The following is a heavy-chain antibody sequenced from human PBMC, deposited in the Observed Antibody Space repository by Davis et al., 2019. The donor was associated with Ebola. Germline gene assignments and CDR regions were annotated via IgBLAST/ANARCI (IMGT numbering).Heavy chain of an antibody. CDR1: GFTFSSYW. D-gene: IGHD4-17*01. J-gene: IGHJ4*02. CDR2: IKQDGSEK. Sequence: GGSLRLSCAASGFTFSSYWMSWVRQAPGKGLEWVANIKQDGSEKYYVDSVKGRFTISRDNTKNSLYLQMNSLRDEDTALYYCSRGGAVKFDYWGQGTLVTVSS. V-gene: IGHV3-7*01. CDR3: SRGGAVKFDY.